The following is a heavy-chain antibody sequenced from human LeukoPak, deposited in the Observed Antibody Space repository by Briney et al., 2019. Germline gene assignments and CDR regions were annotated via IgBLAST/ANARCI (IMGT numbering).Heavy chain of an antibody. Sequence: GGSLRLSCAASGFTFSSYVMSWVRQAPGKGLEWVSAISGSGGSTYYADSVKGRFTISRDNSKNTLYLQMNSLRAEDTAVYYCAKDQKIPWDIVVVPAAVDYWGQGTLVTVSS. D-gene: IGHD2-2*01. J-gene: IGHJ4*02. CDR3: AKDQKIPWDIVVVPAAVDY. CDR1: GFTFSSYV. CDR2: ISGSGGST. V-gene: IGHV3-23*01.